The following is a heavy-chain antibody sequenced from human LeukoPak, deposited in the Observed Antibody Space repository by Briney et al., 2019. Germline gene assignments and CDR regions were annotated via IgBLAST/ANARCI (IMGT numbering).Heavy chain of an antibody. CDR3: ARDLLAVAEWYYFDY. J-gene: IGHJ4*02. V-gene: IGHV3-30*02. D-gene: IGHD6-19*01. CDR1: GFTFSSYG. Sequence: GGSLRLSCAASGFTFSSYGMHWVRQAPGKGLEWVAFIRYDGSNKYYADSVKGRFTISRDNSKNTLYLQMNSLRAEDTAVYYCARDLLAVAEWYYFDYWGQGTLVTVSS. CDR2: IRYDGSNK.